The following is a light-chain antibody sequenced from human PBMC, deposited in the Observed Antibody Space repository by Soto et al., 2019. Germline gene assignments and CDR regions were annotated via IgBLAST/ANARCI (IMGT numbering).Light chain of an antibody. CDR3: SSYRSSISVVV. V-gene: IGLV2-14*01. CDR2: DVT. Sequence: QSALTQPASVSGSPGQSITISCTGTSSDVGGYNYVSWYQQHQGKAPRLIIYDVTNRPSGVSDRFSGSKSGNTASLTISGLQAEDEADYYCSSYRSSISVVVFGGGTKVTVL. J-gene: IGLJ2*01. CDR1: SSDVGGYNY.